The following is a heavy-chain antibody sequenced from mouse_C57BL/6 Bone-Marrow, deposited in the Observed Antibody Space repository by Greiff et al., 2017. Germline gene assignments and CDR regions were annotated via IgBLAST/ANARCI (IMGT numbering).Heavy chain of an antibody. D-gene: IGHD2-12*01. CDR2: IDPYDSYP. CDR1: GYTFTSYW. CDR3: ARGNDRFDY. Sequence: QVQLQQPGAELVMPGASVKLSCTASGYTFTSYWMHWVKQRPGQGLAWIGEIDPYDSYPNYNQQFKGKSTLTVDKSSSTAYRQLSSLTSEDSAVYYCARGNDRFDYWGQGTTLTVSA. J-gene: IGHJ2*01. V-gene: IGHV1-69*01.